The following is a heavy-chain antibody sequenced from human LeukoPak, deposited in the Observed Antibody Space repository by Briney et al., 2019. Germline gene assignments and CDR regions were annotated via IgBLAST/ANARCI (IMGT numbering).Heavy chain of an antibody. V-gene: IGHV1-8*01. CDR1: GFTFTSYD. D-gene: IGHD3-10*01. J-gene: IGHJ5*02. Sequence: ASVKVSCKASGFTFTSYDINWVRQATGQGLEWMGWMNPINGNTGYAQKFQGRVTMTRDTSISTAYMELRSLRSDDTAVYYCVRDGEGVAISVNYWFDPWGQGTLVTVFS. CDR2: MNPINGNT. CDR3: VRDGEGVAISVNYWFDP.